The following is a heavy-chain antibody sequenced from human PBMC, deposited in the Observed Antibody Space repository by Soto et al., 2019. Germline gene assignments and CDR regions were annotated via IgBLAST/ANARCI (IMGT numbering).Heavy chain of an antibody. CDR3: GRVKAVAGYYFDS. V-gene: IGHV3-53*01. J-gene: IGHJ4*02. CDR1: GFTVSFNY. D-gene: IGHD6-19*01. Sequence: GGSLRLSCAASGFTVSFNYMSWVRQAPGKGLEWVSVIYSSGTTYYADSVKGRFTISRDNSKNTLYLQTNSLRADDTAVYYCGRVKAVAGYYFDSWGQGALVTVSS. CDR2: IYSSGTT.